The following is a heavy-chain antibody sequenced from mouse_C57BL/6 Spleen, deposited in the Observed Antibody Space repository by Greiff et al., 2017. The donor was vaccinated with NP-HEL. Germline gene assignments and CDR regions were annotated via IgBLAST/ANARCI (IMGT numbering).Heavy chain of an antibody. J-gene: IGHJ4*01. V-gene: IGHV1-62-2*01. CDR3: ARHVNDGYYRYAMDY. Sequence: VQLQQSGAELVKPGASVKLSCKASGYTFTEYTIHWVTQRSGQGLEWIGWFYPGSGSIKYNEKFKDKATLTADKSSSTVYMELSRVTSEDSAVYVCARHVNDGYYRYAMDYWGQGTSVTVSS. CDR2: FYPGSGSI. D-gene: IGHD2-3*01. CDR1: GYTFTEYT.